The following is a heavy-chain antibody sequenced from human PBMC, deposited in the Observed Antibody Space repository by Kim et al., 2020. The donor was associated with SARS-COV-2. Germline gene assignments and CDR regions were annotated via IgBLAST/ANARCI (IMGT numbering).Heavy chain of an antibody. V-gene: IGHV1-69*13. CDR2: IIPIFGTA. CDR1: GGTFSSYA. CDR3: GVVPAAKGPTRYWYFDL. D-gene: IGHD2-2*01. J-gene: IGHJ2*01. Sequence: SVKVSCKASGGTFSSYAISWVRQAPGQGLEWMGGIIPIFGTANYAQKFQGRVTITADESTSTAYMELSSLRSEDTAVYYCGVVPAAKGPTRYWYFDLWGRGTLVTVSS.